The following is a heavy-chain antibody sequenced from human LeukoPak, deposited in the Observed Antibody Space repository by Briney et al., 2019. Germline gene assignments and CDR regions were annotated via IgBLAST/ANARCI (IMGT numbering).Heavy chain of an antibody. CDR2: ISWNSGSI. CDR1: GFTFDDYA. V-gene: IGHV3-9*01. J-gene: IGHJ4*02. CDR3: AKGGHYDILTGYYPGFDY. D-gene: IGHD3-9*01. Sequence: GGSLRLSCAASGFTFDDYAMHWVRQAPGKGLEWVSGISWNSGSIGYADSVKGRFTVSRDNAKNSLYLQMNSLRAEDTALYYCAKGGHYDILTGYYPGFDYWGQGTLATVSS.